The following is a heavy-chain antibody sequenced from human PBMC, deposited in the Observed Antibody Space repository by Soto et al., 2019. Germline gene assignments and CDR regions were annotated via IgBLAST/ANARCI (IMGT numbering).Heavy chain of an antibody. J-gene: IGHJ6*02. V-gene: IGHV3-23*01. CDR2: ISGSGGST. Sequence: EVQLLESGGGLVQPGGSLRLSCAASGFTFSSSAMSWVPQAPGKGLEWVSGISGSGGSTYYADSVKGRFTISRDNSKNTLYLQMNSLRAEDTAVYYCAKHQTAMVYYYYGMDVWGQGTTVTVSS. D-gene: IGHD5-18*01. CDR1: GFTFSSSA. CDR3: AKHQTAMVYYYYGMDV.